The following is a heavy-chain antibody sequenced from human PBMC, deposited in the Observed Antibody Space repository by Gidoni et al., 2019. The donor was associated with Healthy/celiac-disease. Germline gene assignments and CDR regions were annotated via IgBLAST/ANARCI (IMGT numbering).Heavy chain of an antibody. CDR2: INHSGTT. V-gene: IGHV4-34*01. CDR1: GGSFSGYY. CDR3: ARVNRYYDFWSGPEDYYYYYGMDV. J-gene: IGHJ6*02. Sequence: QVQLQQWGAGLLKPSETLSLTCAVYGGSFSGYYWRWFRQPPGKGLEWIGEINHSGTTNYNPSLKGRVTISVDTSNNQFSLKLSSVTAADTAVYYGARVNRYYDFWSGPEDYYYYYGMDVWGQGTTVTVSS. D-gene: IGHD3-3*01.